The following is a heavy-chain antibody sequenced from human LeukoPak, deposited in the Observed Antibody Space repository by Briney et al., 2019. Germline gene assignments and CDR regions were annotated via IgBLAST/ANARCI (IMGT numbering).Heavy chain of an antibody. V-gene: IGHV4-61*01. Sequence: SETLTLTCTVSGGSVSSGSYHWSWIRQPPGKGLEWIGYIYYSGSTNYNPSLKSRVTISVDTSKNQFSLKLSSVTAADTAVYYCARGGYYFDYWGQGNLVTVSS. CDR1: GGSVSSGSYH. J-gene: IGHJ4*02. CDR2: IYYSGST. CDR3: ARGGYYFDY.